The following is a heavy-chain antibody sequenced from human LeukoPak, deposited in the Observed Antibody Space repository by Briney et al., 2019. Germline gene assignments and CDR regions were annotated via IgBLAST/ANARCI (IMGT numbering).Heavy chain of an antibody. CDR3: AREGSSTRKLNWFDP. V-gene: IGHV1-2*04. J-gene: IGHJ5*02. D-gene: IGHD2-2*01. CDR2: INPNSGGT. Sequence: ASVKVSCKASGYTFTGYYMHWVRQAPGQGLEWMGRINPNSGGTNYAQKFQGWVTMTRDTSISTAYMELSRLRSDDTAVYYCAREGSSTRKLNWFDPWGQGTLVTVSS. CDR1: GYTFTGYY.